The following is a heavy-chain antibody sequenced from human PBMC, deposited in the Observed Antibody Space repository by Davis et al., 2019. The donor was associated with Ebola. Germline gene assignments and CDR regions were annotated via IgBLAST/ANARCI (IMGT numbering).Heavy chain of an antibody. Sequence: ASVKVSCKASGYTFTSYYMHWVRQAPGQGLEWMGIINPSGGSTSYAQKFQGRVTMTRDTSTSTVYMELSSLRSEDTAVYYCAREAIVLMVYAKQDYYYYGMDVWGQGTTVTVSS. V-gene: IGHV1-46*03. J-gene: IGHJ6*02. CDR3: AREAIVLMVYAKQDYYYYGMDV. CDR2: INPSGGST. D-gene: IGHD2-8*01. CDR1: GYTFTSYY.